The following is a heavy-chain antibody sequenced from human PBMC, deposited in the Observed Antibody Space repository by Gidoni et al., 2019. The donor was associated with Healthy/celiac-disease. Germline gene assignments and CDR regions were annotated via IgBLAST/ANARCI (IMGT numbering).Heavy chain of an antibody. D-gene: IGHD2-15*01. J-gene: IGHJ6*03. CDR1: GYTFTSYY. V-gene: IGHV1-46*01. CDR2: INPSGGST. CDR3: ARRAGYCSGGSCYYYYYYMDV. Sequence: QVQLVQSGAEVKKPGASVKVSCKASGYTFTSYYMHWVRQAPGQGLEWMGIINPSGGSTSYAQKFQGRVTMTRDTSTSTVYMELSSLRSEDTAVYYCARRAGYCSGGSCYYYYYYMDVWGKGTTVTVSS.